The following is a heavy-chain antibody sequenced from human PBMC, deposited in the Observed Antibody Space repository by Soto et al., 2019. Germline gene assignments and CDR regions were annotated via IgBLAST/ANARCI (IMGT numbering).Heavy chain of an antibody. CDR1: GYDFRNLG. CDR3: AREGYSSGFDPFDF. CDR2: ISGYNGRT. D-gene: IGHD5-18*01. J-gene: IGHJ3*01. V-gene: IGHV1-18*01. Sequence: GASVKVSCKASGYDFRNLGITWARQASGLGPEWLGWISGYNGRTSSARNFRDRVVLTTDTATNTAYMELRSLPSDDTAIYYCAREGYSSGFDPFDFWGEGTKVTVSS.